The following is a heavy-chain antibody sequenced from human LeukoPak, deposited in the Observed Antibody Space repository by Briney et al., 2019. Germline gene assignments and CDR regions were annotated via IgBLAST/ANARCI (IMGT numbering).Heavy chain of an antibody. CDR3: ARAYDDTGRWGRAWAY. Sequence: SQTLSLTCAISGDSVSSNSAAWNWIRQSPSRGLEWLGRTYYRSKWYNDYAVSVKSRITINPDTSKNQFSLQLNSVTPEDTAVYYCARAYDDTGRWGRAWAYWGQGTLVTVSS. CDR1: GDSVSSNSAA. J-gene: IGHJ4*02. D-gene: IGHD3-22*01. CDR2: TYYRSKWYN. V-gene: IGHV6-1*01.